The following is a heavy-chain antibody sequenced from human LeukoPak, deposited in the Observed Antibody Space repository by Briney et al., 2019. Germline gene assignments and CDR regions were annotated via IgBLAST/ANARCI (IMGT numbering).Heavy chain of an antibody. CDR1: GFTVSTNY. D-gene: IGHD6-6*01. CDR3: ASYRYGSSFAFDI. V-gene: IGHV3-66*01. CDR2: IYSGGST. Sequence: GGSLRLSCGASGFTVSTNYMSWVRKAPGKGLEGVSIIYSGGSTYYADSVKGRFTISRDNSKNTLYLQMNSLRAEDTAVYYCASYRYGSSFAFDIWGQGTMVTVSS. J-gene: IGHJ3*02.